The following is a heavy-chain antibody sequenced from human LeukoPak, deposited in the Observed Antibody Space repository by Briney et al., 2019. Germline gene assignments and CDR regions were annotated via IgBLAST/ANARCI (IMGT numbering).Heavy chain of an antibody. D-gene: IGHD2-2*01. CDR1: GFTFGDYA. CDR3: TRDLDPLGYCSSTSGYRTDIFDY. Sequence: GGSLRLSCTASGFTFGDYAMSWVRQAPGKGLELVGFIRSKAYGGTTEYAASVKGRFTISRDDSKSIAYLQMNSLKTEDTAVYYCTRDLDPLGYCSSTSGYRTDIFDYWGQGTLVTVSS. CDR2: IRSKAYGGTT. J-gene: IGHJ4*02. V-gene: IGHV3-49*04.